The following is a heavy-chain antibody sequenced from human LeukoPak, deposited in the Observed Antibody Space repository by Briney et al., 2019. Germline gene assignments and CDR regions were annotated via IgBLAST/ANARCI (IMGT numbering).Heavy chain of an antibody. CDR3: AKDLDYYFDY. Sequence: GGSLRLSCAASGFTVSRNYMSWVRQAPGKGLEWVSAISGSGGSTYYADSVKGRFTISRDNSKNTLYLQMNSLRAEDTAVYYCAKDLDYYFDYWGQGTLVTVSS. J-gene: IGHJ4*02. CDR1: GFTVSRNY. V-gene: IGHV3-23*01. CDR2: ISGSGGST.